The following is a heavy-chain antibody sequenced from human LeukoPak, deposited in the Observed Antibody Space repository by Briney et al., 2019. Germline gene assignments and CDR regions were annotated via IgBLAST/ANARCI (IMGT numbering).Heavy chain of an antibody. J-gene: IGHJ6*03. CDR2: IYYSGST. CDR1: GGSISSYY. Sequence: TSETLSLTCTVSGGSISSYYWSWIRQPPGKGLEWIGYIYYSGSTNYNPSLKSRVTISVDTSKNQFSLKLSSVTAADTAVYYCVGVGYCSGGSCYSGYYYYYMDVWGKGTTVTVSS. D-gene: IGHD2-15*01. V-gene: IGHV4-59*12. CDR3: VGVGYCSGGSCYSGYYYYYMDV.